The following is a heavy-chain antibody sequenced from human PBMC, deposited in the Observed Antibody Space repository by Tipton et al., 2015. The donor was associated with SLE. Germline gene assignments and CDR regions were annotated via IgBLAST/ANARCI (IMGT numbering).Heavy chain of an antibody. CDR3: ARDVRYSDFWSGYSTDY. V-gene: IGHV3-7*01. CDR2: IKPDGSAT. CDR1: GFTFSSYW. D-gene: IGHD3-3*01. Sequence: GSLRLSCEASGFTFSSYWMNWVRQAPGKGLEWVANIKPDGSATFSVDSLKGRFTISRGNAKKSVYLEMNSLRAEDTAVYYCARDVRYSDFWSGYSTDYWGQGTLVTVSS. J-gene: IGHJ4*02.